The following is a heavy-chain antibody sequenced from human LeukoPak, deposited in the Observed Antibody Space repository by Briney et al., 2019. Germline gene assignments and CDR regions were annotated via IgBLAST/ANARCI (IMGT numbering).Heavy chain of an antibody. J-gene: IGHJ3*02. CDR3: ARYPGVVAGLPAFDI. CDR2: IYYSGST. CDR1: GGSISSSSYY. V-gene: IGHV4-39*01. Sequence: PSETLSLTCTVSGGSISSSSYYWGWIRQPPGKGLEWIGSIYYSGSTYYNPSLKSRVTISVDTSKNQFSLKLSSVTAADTAVYYCARYPGVVAGLPAFDIWGQGTMVTVSS. D-gene: IGHD2-15*01.